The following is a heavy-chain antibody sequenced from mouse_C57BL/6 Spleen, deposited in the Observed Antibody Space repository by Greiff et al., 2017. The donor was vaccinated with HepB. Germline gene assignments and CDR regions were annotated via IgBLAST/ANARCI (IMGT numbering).Heavy chain of an antibody. D-gene: IGHD2-5*01. CDR1: GYTFTTYP. V-gene: IGHV1-47*01. CDR3: ARAYYRNHWYFDV. J-gene: IGHJ1*03. CDR2: FHPYNDDT. Sequence: VQLQQSGAELVKPGASVKMSCKASGYTFTTYPIEWMKQNHGKSLEWIGNFHPYNDDTKYNEKFKGKATLTVEKSSSTVYLELSRLTSDDSSVYDGARAYYRNHWYFDVWGTGTTVTVAS.